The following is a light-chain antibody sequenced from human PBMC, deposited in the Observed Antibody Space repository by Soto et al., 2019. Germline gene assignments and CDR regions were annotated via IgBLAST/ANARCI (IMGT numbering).Light chain of an antibody. Sequence: EIVMTQSPAILSVSLGERVTLSCRTSQSVSNVLAWYQQKPGQAPRLLVYHASTRAAGIPARFSGSGSGTEFTLTISSLQSEDSAVYSCQQYNNWPPGTFGPGTKLEI. J-gene: IGKJ2*02. CDR3: QQYNNWPPGT. V-gene: IGKV3-15*01. CDR2: HAS. CDR1: QSVSNV.